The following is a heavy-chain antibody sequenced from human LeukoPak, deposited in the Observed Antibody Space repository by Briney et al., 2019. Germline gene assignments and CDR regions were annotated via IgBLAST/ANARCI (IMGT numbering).Heavy chain of an antibody. CDR3: ARSQTPYSGSYFDY. Sequence: GRSLRLSCAASGFTFSSYAIHWVRQAPGKGLEWLAVISNDGSDKYYTGSVKGRFTISRGNSKNTLYLQMNSLRAEDTAVYYCARSQTPYSGSYFDYWGQGTLVTVSS. D-gene: IGHD1-26*01. CDR1: GFTFSSYA. CDR2: ISNDGSDK. V-gene: IGHV3-30-3*01. J-gene: IGHJ4*02.